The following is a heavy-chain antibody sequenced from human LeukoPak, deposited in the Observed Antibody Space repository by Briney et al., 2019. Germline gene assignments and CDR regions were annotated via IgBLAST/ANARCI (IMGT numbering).Heavy chain of an antibody. CDR2: ISSSGSTI. V-gene: IGHV3-48*03. CDR3: ARSPGLYSYGSVY. Sequence: PGGSLRLSCAASGFTFSSYEMNWVRQAPGKGLEWVSYISSSGSTIYYADSAKGRFTISRDNAKNSLYLQMNSLRAEDTAVYYCARSPGLYSYGSVYWGQGTLVTVSS. J-gene: IGHJ4*02. CDR1: GFTFSSYE. D-gene: IGHD5-18*01.